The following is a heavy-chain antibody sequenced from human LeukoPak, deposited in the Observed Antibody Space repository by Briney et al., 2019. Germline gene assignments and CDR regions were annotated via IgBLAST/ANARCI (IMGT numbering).Heavy chain of an antibody. CDR2: ISAYNGNT. CDR3: ARDSVSSPYYFDY. D-gene: IGHD6-13*01. CDR1: GYTFTSYG. Sequence: ASVKVSCKASGYTFTSYGISWVRQAPGQGLEWMGWISAYNGNTNYAQKFQGRVTMTRDTSISTAYMELSRLRSDDTAVYYCARDSVSSPYYFDYWGQGTLVTVSS. V-gene: IGHV1-18*01. J-gene: IGHJ4*02.